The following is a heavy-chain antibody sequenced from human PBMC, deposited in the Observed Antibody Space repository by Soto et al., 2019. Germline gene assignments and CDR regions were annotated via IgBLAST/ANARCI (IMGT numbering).Heavy chain of an antibody. J-gene: IGHJ5*02. CDR1: GYTFTSYD. CDR3: ATWAGGGLWLGDLFP. CDR2: MNPNSGST. Sequence: ASVKVSCKASGYTFTSYDINWVRQATGRGLEWMGWMNPNSGSTGYAQKFQGRLTMTRNTSISTAYMELSSLRSEDTAVYYCATWAGGGLWLGDLFPGGQEPLSTVP. D-gene: IGHD3-10*01. V-gene: IGHV1-8*01.